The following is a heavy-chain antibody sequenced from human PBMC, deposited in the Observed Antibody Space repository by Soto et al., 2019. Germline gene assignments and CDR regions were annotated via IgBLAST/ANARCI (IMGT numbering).Heavy chain of an antibody. CDR2: ISYDGSNK. J-gene: IGHJ4*02. Sequence: PGGSLKLSCAASGFTFSSSGMHWARKATGKGLEWVAVISYDGSNKYYADSVKGRFTISRDNSKNTLYLQMNSLRAEDTAVYYCAKIRVGIAVAGFLDYWGQGTLVTVSS. V-gene: IGHV3-30*18. CDR3: AKIRVGIAVAGFLDY. CDR1: GFTFSSSG. D-gene: IGHD6-19*01.